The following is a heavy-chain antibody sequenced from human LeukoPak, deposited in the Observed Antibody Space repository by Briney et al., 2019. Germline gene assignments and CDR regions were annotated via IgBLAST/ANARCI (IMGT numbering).Heavy chain of an antibody. V-gene: IGHV3-30*14. Sequence: GGSLRLSCAASGFTFSTYAMHWVRQAPGKGLEWAALILYDGSNKYYADSVRGRFTISRDNSKNTLYLQMNSVRAEDTAVYYCARVLYYYGSGSYDYYMDVWGKGTTATVSS. CDR1: GFTFSTYA. CDR3: ARVLYYYGSGSYDYYMDV. CDR2: ILYDGSNK. J-gene: IGHJ6*03. D-gene: IGHD3-10*01.